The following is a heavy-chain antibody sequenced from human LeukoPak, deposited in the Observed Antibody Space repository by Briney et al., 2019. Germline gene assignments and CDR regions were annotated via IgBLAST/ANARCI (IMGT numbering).Heavy chain of an antibody. D-gene: IGHD2-2*01. CDR3: ARHEFSTSDYDY. V-gene: IGHV5-51*01. CDR2: IYPGASHT. CDR1: PYSFSNYW. J-gene: IGHJ4*02. Sequence: QSLHIDCQGSPYSFSNYWITWARQTPGKGLEWLVSIYPGASHTSYSPSFQGQVTISADKSIMTAYLQWSSLKASDTAMYYCARHEFSTSDYDYWGQGTRVTVSS.